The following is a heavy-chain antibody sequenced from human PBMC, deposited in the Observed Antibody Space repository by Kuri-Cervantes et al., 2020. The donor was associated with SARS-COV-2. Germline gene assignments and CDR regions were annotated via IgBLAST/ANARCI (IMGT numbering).Heavy chain of an antibody. CDR3: ARDHQYYDFWSGYFGTEGNYYYYMDV. CDR2: IGPSGTTK. CDR1: GFIFSDYY. V-gene: IGHV3-11*04. Sequence: GESLKISCTASGFIFSDYYMTWIRQAPGKGLEWVSSIGPSGTTKYYADSVKGRFTISRDNSKNTLYLQMNSLRAEDTAVYYCARDHQYYDFWSGYFGTEGNYYYYMDVWGKGTTVTVSS. J-gene: IGHJ6*03. D-gene: IGHD3-3*01.